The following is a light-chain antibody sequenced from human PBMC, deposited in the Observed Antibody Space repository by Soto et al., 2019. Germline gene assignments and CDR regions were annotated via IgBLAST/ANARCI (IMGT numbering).Light chain of an antibody. J-gene: IGKJ1*01. Sequence: DIQLTQSPSFLSASVVDRVTITCRASQGISSYLAWYQQKPGKAPKLLIYDASSLESGVPSRFSGSGSGTEFTLTISSLQPDDFATYYCQQYNSYSRTFGQGTKVDI. CDR2: DAS. CDR1: QGISSY. CDR3: QQYNSYSRT. V-gene: IGKV1-9*01.